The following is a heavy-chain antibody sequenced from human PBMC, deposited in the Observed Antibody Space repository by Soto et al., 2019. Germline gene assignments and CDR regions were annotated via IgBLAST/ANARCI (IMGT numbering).Heavy chain of an antibody. CDR1: GFTFSSYA. CDR2: ISGSGGST. V-gene: IGHV3-23*01. D-gene: IGHD3-22*01. J-gene: IGHJ3*02. Sequence: GGSLRLSCAASGFTFSSYAMSRVRQAPGKGLEWVSAISGSGGSTYYADSVKGRFTISRDNSKNTLYLQMNSLRAEDTAVYYCAKGLYYYDSSGYGPDDAFDIWGQGTMVTVSS. CDR3: AKGLYYYDSSGYGPDDAFDI.